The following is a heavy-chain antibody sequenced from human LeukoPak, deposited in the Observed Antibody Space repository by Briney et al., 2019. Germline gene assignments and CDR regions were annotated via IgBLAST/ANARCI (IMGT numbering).Heavy chain of an antibody. CDR1: GGSFSGYY. V-gene: IGHV4-34*01. CDR3: ARAYDFWSGYYEYYFDY. CDR2: INHSGST. J-gene: IGHJ4*02. D-gene: IGHD3-3*01. Sequence: SETLFLTCAVYGGSFSGYYWSWIRQPPGKGLEWIGEINHSGSTNYNPSLKSRVTISVDTSKNQFSLKLSSVTAADTAVYYCARAYDFWSGYYEYYFDYWGQGTLVTVSS.